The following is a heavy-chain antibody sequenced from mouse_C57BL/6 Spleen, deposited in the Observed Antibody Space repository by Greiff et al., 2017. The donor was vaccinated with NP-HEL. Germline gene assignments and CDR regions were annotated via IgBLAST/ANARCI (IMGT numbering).Heavy chain of an antibody. CDR3: ARSFYYDYDWFAY. CDR1: GFTFSDYG. J-gene: IGHJ3*01. D-gene: IGHD2-4*01. V-gene: IGHV5-17*01. CDR2: ISSGSSTI. Sequence: EVKLVESGGGLVKPGGSLKLSCAASGFTFSDYGMHWVRQAPEKGLEWVAYISSGSSTIYYADTVKGRFTISRDNAKNTLFLQMTSLRSEDTAMYYCARSFYYDYDWFAYWGQGTLVTVSA.